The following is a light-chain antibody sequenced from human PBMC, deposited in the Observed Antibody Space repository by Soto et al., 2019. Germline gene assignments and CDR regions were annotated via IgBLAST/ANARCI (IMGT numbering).Light chain of an antibody. Sequence: DIQMTQSPSSLSASVGDRVTITCRASQGIRDRFGWFQQKPGRAPKSLIYDASNLQSGVPSKFSGSGSGTDFTLTISSLQPEDFATYYCQQYGSYPYTFGQGTKLEVK. J-gene: IGKJ2*01. CDR3: QQYGSYPYT. CDR2: DAS. CDR1: QGIRDR. V-gene: IGKV1-16*02.